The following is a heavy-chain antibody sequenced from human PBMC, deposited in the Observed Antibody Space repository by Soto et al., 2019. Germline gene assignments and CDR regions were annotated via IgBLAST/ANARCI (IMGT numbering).Heavy chain of an antibody. CDR2: IKQDGSEK. D-gene: IGHD3-10*01. Sequence: GGSLRLSCAASGFTFSSYWMSWVRQAPGKGLEWVANIKQDGSEKYYVDSVKGRFTISRDNAKNSLYLQMNSLRAEDTAVYYCARDNGDSTCDCYGMDVWGQGTTVTVSS. J-gene: IGHJ6*02. V-gene: IGHV3-7*01. CDR3: ARDNGDSTCDCYGMDV. CDR1: GFTFSSYW.